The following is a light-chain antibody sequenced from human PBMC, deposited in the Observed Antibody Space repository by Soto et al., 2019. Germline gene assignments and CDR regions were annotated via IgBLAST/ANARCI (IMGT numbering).Light chain of an antibody. Sequence: QSVLTQSSSASASLGSSVKLTCTLSSGHSSYIIAWHQQQPGKAPRYLMKLEGSGSYNKGSGVPDRFSGSSSGADRYLTISNLQFEDEADYYGETWDSNTVVFGGGTKVTVL. J-gene: IGLJ2*01. CDR1: SGHSSYI. V-gene: IGLV4-60*02. CDR2: LEGSGSY. CDR3: ETWDSNTVV.